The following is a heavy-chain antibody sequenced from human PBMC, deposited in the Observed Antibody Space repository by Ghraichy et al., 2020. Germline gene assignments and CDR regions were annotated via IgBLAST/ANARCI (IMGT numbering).Heavy chain of an antibody. D-gene: IGHD2-21*02. CDR1: GFTFSSYS. Sequence: GESLNISCVASGFTFSSYSMNWVRQAPGKGLEWVSYIGTGKRSTIYYAGSVRGRFTISRDNGRNSLYLQMNSLRDEDTAVYYGARKGVSCGGDCYLYPDLWVGGTLATDS. J-gene: IGHJ2*01. CDR3: ARKGVSCGGDCYLYPDL. V-gene: IGHV3-48*02. CDR2: IGTGKRSTI.